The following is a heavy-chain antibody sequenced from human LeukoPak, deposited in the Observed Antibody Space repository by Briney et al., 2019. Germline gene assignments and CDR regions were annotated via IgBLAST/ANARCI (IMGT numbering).Heavy chain of an antibody. Sequence: PSETLSLTCTVSGGSISSYYWSWIRQPPGKGLEWIGYIYYSGSTNYNPSLKSRVTISADTSKNQFSLKLSSVTAADAAVYYCARNFERTRGWFDPWGQGTLVTVSS. CDR2: IYYSGST. CDR1: GGSISSYY. CDR3: ARNFERTRGWFDP. J-gene: IGHJ5*02. D-gene: IGHD2-2*01. V-gene: IGHV4-59*01.